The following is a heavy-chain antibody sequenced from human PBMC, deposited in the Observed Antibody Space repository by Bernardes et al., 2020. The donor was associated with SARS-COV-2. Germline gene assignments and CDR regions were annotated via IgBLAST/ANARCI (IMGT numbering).Heavy chain of an antibody. D-gene: IGHD6-13*01. CDR1: GGTFSSYA. Sequence: SVKVSCKASGGTFSSYAISWVRQAPGQGLEWMGGIIPIFGTANYAQKFQGRVTITADESTSTAYMELSSLRSEDTAVYYCARDRTARYSSSWFNYYYYGMDVWGQGTTVTVSS. CDR3: ARDRTARYSSSWFNYYYYGMDV. J-gene: IGHJ6*02. V-gene: IGHV1-69*13. CDR2: IIPIFGTA.